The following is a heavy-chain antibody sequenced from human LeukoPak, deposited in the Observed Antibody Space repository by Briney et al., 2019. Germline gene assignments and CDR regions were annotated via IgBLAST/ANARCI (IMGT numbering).Heavy chain of an antibody. Sequence: GGSLRLSCEASGLTFNKYWMTWVRQAPGKGLEWVANIKQDGSEKNYVDSVKGRFTISRDNAKNSLSLRMNSLSAEDTAVYYCARAITMITGGTDIWGQGTMVTVSS. CDR2: IKQDGSEK. D-gene: IGHD3-22*01. CDR3: ARAITMITGGTDI. V-gene: IGHV3-7*01. J-gene: IGHJ3*02. CDR1: GLTFNKYW.